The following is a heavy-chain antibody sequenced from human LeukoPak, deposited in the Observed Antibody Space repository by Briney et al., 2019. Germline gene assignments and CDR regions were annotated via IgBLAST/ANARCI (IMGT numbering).Heavy chain of an antibody. D-gene: IGHD4-17*01. V-gene: IGHV3-21*01. CDR1: GFTFISYS. CDR2: ISSSSSYI. J-gene: IGHJ3*02. Sequence: SGGSLRLSCAASGFTFISYSMNWVRQAPGKGLEWVSSISSSSSYIHYADSVKGRFTISRDNAKNSLFLQMNSLRAEDTAVYYCAGINDYGDPTGAFDIWGQGTMVTVSS. CDR3: AGINDYGDPTGAFDI.